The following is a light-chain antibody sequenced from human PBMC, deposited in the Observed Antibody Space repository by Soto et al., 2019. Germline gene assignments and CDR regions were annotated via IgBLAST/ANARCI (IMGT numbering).Light chain of an antibody. CDR1: QNIRRW. Sequence: DIQMTQSPSTLSASVGDTVTIICRASQNIRRWLAWYQQKPGKAPKLLIYDASTLESGVPSRFRGSGSGTEFTLTISSLQLEDFAIYFCQQSFLTPFTFGGGSKVEIK. V-gene: IGKV1-5*02. CDR2: DAS. J-gene: IGKJ4*01. CDR3: QQSFLTPFT.